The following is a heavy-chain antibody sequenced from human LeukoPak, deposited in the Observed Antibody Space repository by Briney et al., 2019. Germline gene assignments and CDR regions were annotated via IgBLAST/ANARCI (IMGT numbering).Heavy chain of an antibody. CDR2: IKQDGSEK. CDR3: ARMETYSSSWYGDSWFDP. Sequence: GGSLRLSCAASGFTFSSYWMSWVRQAPGKGLEWVANIKQDGSEKYYVDSVKGRFTISRDNAKNSLYLQMNSLRAEDTAVYYCARMETYSSSWYGDSWFDPWGQGTLVTVSS. D-gene: IGHD6-13*01. J-gene: IGHJ5*02. CDR1: GFTFSSYW. V-gene: IGHV3-7*01.